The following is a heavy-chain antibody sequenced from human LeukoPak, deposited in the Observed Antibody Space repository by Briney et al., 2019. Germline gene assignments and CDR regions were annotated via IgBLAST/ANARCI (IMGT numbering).Heavy chain of an antibody. CDR2: ISSSSSYI. V-gene: IGHV3-21*04. J-gene: IGHJ4*02. CDR1: GFTFSSYS. CDR3: ARAKPKNMVRGLIMRRESRYYFDY. D-gene: IGHD3-10*01. Sequence: GGSLRLSCAASGFTFSSYSMNWVRQAPGKGLEWVSSISSSSSYIYYADSVKGRFTISRDNSKSTLYIQMNSLGAEDTAVYYCARAKPKNMVRGLIMRRESRYYFDYWGQGTLVTVSS.